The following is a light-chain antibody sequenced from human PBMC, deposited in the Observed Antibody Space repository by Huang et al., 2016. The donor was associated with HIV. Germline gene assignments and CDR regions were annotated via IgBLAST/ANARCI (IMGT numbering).Light chain of an antibody. V-gene: IGKV4-1*01. J-gene: IGKJ3*01. CDR3: QQYYNTPFT. Sequence: DIVMTQSPDSLAVSLGERAAINCKSSQNLLYRSNTKNYLAWYQQKPGQPPKRLIYWAATRESGVPDRFSGSGSVTDFTLTISSLQAADVAVYYCQQYYNTPFTFGPGTKVDIK. CDR1: QNLLYRSNTKNY. CDR2: WAA.